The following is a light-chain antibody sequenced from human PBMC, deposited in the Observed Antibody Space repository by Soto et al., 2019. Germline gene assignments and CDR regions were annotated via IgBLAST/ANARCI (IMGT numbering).Light chain of an antibody. CDR1: QSVSSSY. Sequence: EIVLTQSPCTLSLSPGERATLSCRASQSVSSSYLAWYQQKPGQAPRLLIYGASSRATGIPDRFSGSGSGTDFTLTISRLEPEDFAVYYCQQYGSSPQTFGHGTKV. V-gene: IGKV3-20*01. CDR2: GAS. CDR3: QQYGSSPQT. J-gene: IGKJ1*01.